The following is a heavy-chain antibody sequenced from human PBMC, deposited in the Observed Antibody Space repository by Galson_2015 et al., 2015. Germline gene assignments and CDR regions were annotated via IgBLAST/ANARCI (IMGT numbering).Heavy chain of an antibody. J-gene: IGHJ4*02. CDR2: IKQDGSEK. D-gene: IGHD6-6*01. CDR1: GFTFSTYW. CDR3: ARDSSSSSIGYSDY. Sequence: SLRLSCAASGFTFSTYWMSWVRQAPGKGLEWVANIKQDGSEKNYVGSVRGRFTISRDNARNSLYLQMNSLRAEDTAVDYCARDSSSSSIGYSDYWGQGTLVTVSS. V-gene: IGHV3-7*03.